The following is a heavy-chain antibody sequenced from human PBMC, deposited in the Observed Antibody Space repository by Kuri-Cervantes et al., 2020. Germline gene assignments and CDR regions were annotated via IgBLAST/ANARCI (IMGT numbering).Heavy chain of an antibody. J-gene: IGHJ4*02. CDR2: INPNSGGT. V-gene: IGHV1-2*02. Sequence: ASVKVSCKASGYTFTGCYMHWVRQAPGQGLEWVGWINPNSGGTNYAQKFQGRVTMTRDTSISTAYMELRSLRSDDTAVYYCARDRGGPYYDILTGYPNFDYWGQGTLVTVSS. D-gene: IGHD3-9*01. CDR3: ARDRGGPYYDILTGYPNFDY. CDR1: GYTFTGCY.